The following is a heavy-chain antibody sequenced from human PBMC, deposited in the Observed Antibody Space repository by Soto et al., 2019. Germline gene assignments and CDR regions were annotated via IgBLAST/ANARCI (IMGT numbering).Heavy chain of an antibody. CDR3: AKGFGPGP. CDR2: LSGSGGST. CDR1: GFTFSKYS. V-gene: IGHV3-23*01. Sequence: VGSLRLSCIVCGFTFSKYSLNWVRQAPGKGLEWVSGLSGSGGSTYYADSVKGRFTISRDNSKNTLYLQMNSLRAEDTAVYYCAKGFGPGPWGQGTLVTVSS. J-gene: IGHJ5*02. D-gene: IGHD3-10*01.